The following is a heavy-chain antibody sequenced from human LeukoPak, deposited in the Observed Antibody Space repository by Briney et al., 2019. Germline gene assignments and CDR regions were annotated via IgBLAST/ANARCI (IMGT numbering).Heavy chain of an antibody. J-gene: IGHJ6*02. V-gene: IGHV3-23*01. CDR3: ARDGGNYGSGSYQAYYYGMDV. Sequence: GGSLRLSCAASGFIFSNYAMNWVRQAPGKGLEWVSTIRESGGDTHYADSVKGRFTISRDNSKSTLYLQMDSLRAEDTAVYYCARDGGNYGSGSYQAYYYGMDVWGQGTTVTVSS. CDR1: GFIFSNYA. D-gene: IGHD3-10*01. CDR2: IRESGGDT.